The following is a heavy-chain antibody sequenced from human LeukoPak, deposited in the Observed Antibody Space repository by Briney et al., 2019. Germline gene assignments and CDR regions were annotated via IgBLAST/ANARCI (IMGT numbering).Heavy chain of an antibody. CDR1: GFTFSSYS. J-gene: IGHJ5*02. CDR3: ARDLVVRGRWSWFDP. D-gene: IGHD3-10*01. CDR2: ISSSSSTV. V-gene: IGHV3-48*04. Sequence: TGGSLRLSCAASGFTFSSYSMNWVRQAPGKGLEWVSYISSSSSTVYYADSVKGRFTISRDNAKNSLYLQMNSLRAEDTAVYYCARDLVVRGRWSWFDPRGHGTLVSVTS.